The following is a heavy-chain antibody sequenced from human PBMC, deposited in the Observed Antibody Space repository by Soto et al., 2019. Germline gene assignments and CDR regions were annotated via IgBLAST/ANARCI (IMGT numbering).Heavy chain of an antibody. Sequence: VKVSCKASGYTFTGYYMHWVRQAPGQGLEWMGWINPNSGGTNYAQKFQGWVTMTRDTSISTAYMELSRLRSDDTAVYYCARDPQSLRCDYVLWYFDLWGRGTLVTVSS. CDR1: GYTFTGYY. CDR3: ARDPQSLRCDYVLWYFDL. CDR2: INPNSGGT. J-gene: IGHJ2*01. V-gene: IGHV1-2*04. D-gene: IGHD4-17*01.